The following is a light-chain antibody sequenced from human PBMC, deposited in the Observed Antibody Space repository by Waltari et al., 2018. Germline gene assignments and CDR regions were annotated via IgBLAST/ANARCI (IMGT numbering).Light chain of an antibody. J-gene: IGKJ4*01. CDR1: QSLLHSNGYNY. CDR3: MQALQTLT. Sequence: DIVMTQSPLSLPVTPGEPASISCRSSQSLLHSNGYNYLDWYLQKPGQSPQLLIYFGSNRASGVPGRCSGGGSGTDFTLKISRVEAEDVVVYSCMQALQTLTFGGGTKVAIK. V-gene: IGKV2-28*01. CDR2: FGS.